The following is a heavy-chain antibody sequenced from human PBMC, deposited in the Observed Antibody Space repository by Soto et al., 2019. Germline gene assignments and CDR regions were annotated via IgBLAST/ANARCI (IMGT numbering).Heavy chain of an antibody. Sequence: GGSLRLSCTASGFPFGDYAMSWFRQAPGKGLEWVGFIRSKAYGGTTEYAASVKGRFTISRDDSKSIAYPQMNSLKTEDTAVYYCTRFSGLYCSGGSCYFDYWGQGTLVTVSS. CDR2: IRSKAYGGTT. J-gene: IGHJ4*02. CDR3: TRFSGLYCSGGSCYFDY. D-gene: IGHD2-15*01. CDR1: GFPFGDYA. V-gene: IGHV3-49*03.